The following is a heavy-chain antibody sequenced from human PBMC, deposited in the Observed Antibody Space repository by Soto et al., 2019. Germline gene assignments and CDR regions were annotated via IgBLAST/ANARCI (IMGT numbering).Heavy chain of an antibody. Sequence: EVHLLESGGALVQPGGSLTLSCAASGFSFSDYAMSWVRQAPGKGLEWVPSISRTGESAYYADSVKGRFAISRERSKNRLSLQMNSLRVEDTAVYYCAKGPDGSGYYHNWFDSWGQGTLITVSS. CDR1: GFSFSDYA. CDR3: AKGPDGSGYYHNWFDS. CDR2: ISRTGESA. J-gene: IGHJ5*01. V-gene: IGHV3-23*01. D-gene: IGHD3-22*01.